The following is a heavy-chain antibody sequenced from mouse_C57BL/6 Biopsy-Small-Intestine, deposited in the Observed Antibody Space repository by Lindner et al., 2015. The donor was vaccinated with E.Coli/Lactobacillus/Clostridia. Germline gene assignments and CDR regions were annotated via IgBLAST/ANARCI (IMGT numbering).Heavy chain of an antibody. CDR1: GYTFTSYG. D-gene: IGHD2-3*01. CDR3: ARGRMGWLPYYAMDH. V-gene: IGHV1-81*01. CDR2: IYPRSGNT. Sequence: VQLQESGAELARPGASVKLSCKASGYTFTSYGISWVKQRTGQGLEWIGEIYPRSGNTYYNEKFKGKATLTADKSSSTAYMELRSLTSEDSAVYFCARGRMGWLPYYAMDHWGQGTSVTVSS. J-gene: IGHJ4*01.